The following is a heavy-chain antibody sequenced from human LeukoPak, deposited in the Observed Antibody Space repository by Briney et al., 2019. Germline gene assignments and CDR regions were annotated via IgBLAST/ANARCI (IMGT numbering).Heavy chain of an antibody. J-gene: IGHJ6*03. D-gene: IGHD1-14*01. CDR1: GYTFIGYY. CDR3: ASAAGNYYYYMDV. Sequence: ASVKVSCKASGYTFIGYYLHWVRQAPGQGLEWMGWINSNSGGTNYAQKFQGRVTMTRDTSISTAYMELGRLRSDDTAVYYCASAAGNYYYYMDVWGKGTTVTVSS. V-gene: IGHV1-2*02. CDR2: INSNSGGT.